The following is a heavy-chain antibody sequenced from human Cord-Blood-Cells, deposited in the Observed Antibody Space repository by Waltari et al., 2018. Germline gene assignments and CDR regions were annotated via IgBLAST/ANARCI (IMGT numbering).Heavy chain of an antibody. CDR3: ARDRQLDAFDI. CDR1: GFTLASYW. Sequence: EVQLVVSGGGLVQPGGCLRLSCAASGFTLASYWMRCVRQAPGKGLEWVANIKQDGSEKYYVDSVKGRFTISRDNAKNSLYLQMNSLRAEDTAVYYCARDRQLDAFDIWGQGTMVTVSS. D-gene: IGHD1-1*01. J-gene: IGHJ3*02. V-gene: IGHV3-7*01. CDR2: IKQDGSEK.